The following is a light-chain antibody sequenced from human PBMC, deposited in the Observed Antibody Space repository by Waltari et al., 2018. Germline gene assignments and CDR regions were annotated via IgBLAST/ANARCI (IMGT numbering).Light chain of an antibody. CDR2: EVS. V-gene: IGLV2-14*01. Sequence: QSALPQPASVSGSPGQSITISCPGTSSDVGGDNYVSWYQQHPGKAPKLMIYEVSNRPSGVSNRFSGSKSGNTASLTISGLQAEDEADYYCSSYTSSSTVVFGGGTKLTVL. CDR1: SSDVGGDNY. CDR3: SSYTSSSTVV. J-gene: IGLJ2*01.